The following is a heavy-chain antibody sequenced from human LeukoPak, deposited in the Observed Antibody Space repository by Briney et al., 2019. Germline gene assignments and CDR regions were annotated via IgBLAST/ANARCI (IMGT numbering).Heavy chain of an antibody. Sequence: GRSLRLSCAASGFTFSSYGMHWVRQAPGKGLEWVAFIRYDGSNKYYADSVKGRFTISRDNSKNTLYLQMNSLRAEDTAVYYCAKGCSSTSCYLPYYYFDYWGQGTLVTVSS. J-gene: IGHJ4*02. CDR1: GFTFSSYG. CDR2: IRYDGSNK. CDR3: AKGCSSTSCYLPYYYFDY. D-gene: IGHD2-2*01. V-gene: IGHV3-30*02.